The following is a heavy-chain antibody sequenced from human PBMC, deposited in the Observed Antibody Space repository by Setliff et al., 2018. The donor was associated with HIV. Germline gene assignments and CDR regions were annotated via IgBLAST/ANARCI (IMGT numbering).Heavy chain of an antibody. J-gene: IGHJ4*02. CDR1: GGSVSSGSYY. CDR2: IYYSGST. Sequence: SETLSLTCTVSGGSVSSGSYYWSWIRQPPGKGLEWIGYIYYSGSTKHNPSLKSRVTISVDTSKNQFSLKLSSVTAADTAVYYCARRPQWLGHYFDYWGQGTLVTVSS. CDR3: ARRPQWLGHYFDY. D-gene: IGHD6-19*01. V-gene: IGHV4-61*01.